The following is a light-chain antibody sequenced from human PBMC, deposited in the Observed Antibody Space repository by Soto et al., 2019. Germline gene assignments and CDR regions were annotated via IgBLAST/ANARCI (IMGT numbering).Light chain of an antibody. CDR2: KVS. Sequence: DVVMTQSPLSLPVTLGQPASISCRSSQSLVYSDGNTYLNWFQQRPGQSPRRLIYKVSYRDSGVPDRFSGSGSATDFTLKISRVEAEDVGHYYCMQTTHWPVTFGGGTKVEIK. CDR3: MQTTHWPVT. CDR1: QSLVYSDGNTY. J-gene: IGKJ4*01. V-gene: IGKV2-30*01.